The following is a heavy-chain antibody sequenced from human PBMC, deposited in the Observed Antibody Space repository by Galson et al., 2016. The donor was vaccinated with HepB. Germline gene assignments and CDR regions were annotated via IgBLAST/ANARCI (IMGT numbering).Heavy chain of an antibody. CDR2: ISGSGGST. CDR3: AKPQGPFIGVAGAGGFDY. CDR1: GFTFSSYA. J-gene: IGHJ4*02. Sequence: SLRLSCAASGFTFSSYAMSWVRQAPGKGLEWVSTISGSGGSTYYADSVKGRFTISRDNSKTTLYLQMNSLRAEDTAVYFCAKPQGPFIGVAGAGGFDYWGQGPLVTVSS. V-gene: IGHV3-23*01. D-gene: IGHD6-19*01.